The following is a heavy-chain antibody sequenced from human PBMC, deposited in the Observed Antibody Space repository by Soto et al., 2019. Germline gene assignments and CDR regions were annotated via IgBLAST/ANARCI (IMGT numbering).Heavy chain of an antibody. Sequence: LGESLKISCKGSGYSFTSYWIGWVRQMPGKGLEWMGIIYPGDSDTRYSPSFQGQVTISADKSISTAYLQWSSLKASDTAMYYCARTPYYDSSGYYYYYGMDVWGQGTTVTVS. CDR2: IYPGDSDT. D-gene: IGHD3-22*01. CDR3: ARTPYYDSSGYYYYYGMDV. J-gene: IGHJ6*02. CDR1: GYSFTSYW. V-gene: IGHV5-51*01.